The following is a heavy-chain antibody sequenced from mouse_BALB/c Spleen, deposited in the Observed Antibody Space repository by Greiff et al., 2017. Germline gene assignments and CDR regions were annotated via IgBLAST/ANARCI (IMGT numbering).Heavy chain of an antibody. J-gene: IGHJ2*01. CDR3: ARDTTGRFDY. CDR2: IDPSDSET. CDR1: GYSFTSYW. Sequence: VQLQQSGPQLVRPGASVKISCKASGYSFTSYWMHWVKQRPGQGLEWIGMIDPSDSETRLNQKFKDKATLTVDKSSSTAYMQLSSPTSEDSEVYYCARDTTGRFDYWGQGTTLTVSS. D-gene: IGHD1-1*01. V-gene: IGHV1S127*01.